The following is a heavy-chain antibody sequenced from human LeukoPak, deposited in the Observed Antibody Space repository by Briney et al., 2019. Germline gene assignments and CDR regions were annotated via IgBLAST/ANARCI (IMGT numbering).Heavy chain of an antibody. J-gene: IGHJ4*02. CDR2: ISSGSSYI. CDR3: ARDLKYYDSSGFDY. V-gene: IGHV3-21*01. D-gene: IGHD3-22*01. Sequence: PGGSLRLSCATSGFTFSSYSMNWVRQAPGKGLEWVSCISSGSSYIYYTDSVKGRFTMSRDNAKNSLTLQMNSLRAEDTAVYYCARDLKYYDSSGFDYWGQGTLVTVSS. CDR1: GFTFSSYS.